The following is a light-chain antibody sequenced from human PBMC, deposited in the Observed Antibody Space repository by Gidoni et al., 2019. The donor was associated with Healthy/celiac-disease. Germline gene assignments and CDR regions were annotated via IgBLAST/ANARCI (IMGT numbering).Light chain of an antibody. CDR3: QQYNNWES. CDR1: QIVSSN. CDR2: GAS. V-gene: IGKV3-15*01. Sequence: EIVMTQSPATLSVSPGERATLSCSASQIVSSNLAWYQQKPGQAPRLLIYGASTRATGIPARFSGSGSGTEFTLTISSLQSEDFAVYYCQQYNNWESFGPGTKVDIK. J-gene: IGKJ3*01.